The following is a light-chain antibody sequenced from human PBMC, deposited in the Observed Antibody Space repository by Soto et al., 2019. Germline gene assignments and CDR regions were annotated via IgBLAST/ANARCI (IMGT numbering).Light chain of an antibody. Sequence: SYELTQPPSVSVAPGQTARIACEGDNIGSTSVHWYQQRPGQAPRLVVFDDSDRPSGISDQFSGSKSGNTATLTFSGVEAGDEADYYCQVWDSSTHHYVFGTGTKLTVL. J-gene: IGLJ1*01. CDR3: QVWDSSTHHYV. V-gene: IGLV3-21*02. CDR1: NIGSTS. CDR2: DDS.